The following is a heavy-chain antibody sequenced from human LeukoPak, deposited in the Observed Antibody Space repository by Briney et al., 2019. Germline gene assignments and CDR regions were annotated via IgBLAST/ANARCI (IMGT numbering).Heavy chain of an antibody. V-gene: IGHV1-2*02. CDR1: EYTFTGYY. D-gene: IGHD3-22*01. CDR2: INPNSGAT. CDR3: ARDWNYYDSSGYYGY. Sequence: ASVKVSCKASEYTFTGYYMHWVRQAPGQGLEWMGWINPNSGATSYAQKFQGRVTMTREMSITTVYMELSRLRSDDTAVYYCARDWNYYDSSGYYGYWGQGTLVTVSS. J-gene: IGHJ4*02.